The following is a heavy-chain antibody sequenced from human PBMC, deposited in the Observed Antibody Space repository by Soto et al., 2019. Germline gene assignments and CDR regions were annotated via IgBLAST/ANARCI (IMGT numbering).Heavy chain of an antibody. CDR2: ISSSGSTI. D-gene: IGHD6-19*01. V-gene: IGHV3-11*01. CDR1: GFTFSDYY. J-gene: IGHJ6*02. Sequence: PGGSLRLSCAASGFTFSDYYMSWIRQAPGKGLEWVSYISSSGSTIYYADSVKGRFTISRDNAKNSLYLQMNSLRAEDTAVYYCARVAVAGTLYYYYGMDVWGQGTTVTVSS. CDR3: ARVAVAGTLYYYYGMDV.